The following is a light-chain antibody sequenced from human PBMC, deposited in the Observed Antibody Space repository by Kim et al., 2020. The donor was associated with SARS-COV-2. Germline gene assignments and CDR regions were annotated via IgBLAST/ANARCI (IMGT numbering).Light chain of an antibody. CDR1: QSVSSN. CDR2: DAS. J-gene: IGKJ4*01. CDR3: QQRSDWRT. V-gene: IGKV3-11*01. Sequence: SLSPGERAALSGRASQSVSSNLAWYPQKPGQAPRPLSYDASNRATGIPARFSGSGSGTDFTLTISSLEPEDFAVYYCQQRSDWRTFGGGTKVDIK.